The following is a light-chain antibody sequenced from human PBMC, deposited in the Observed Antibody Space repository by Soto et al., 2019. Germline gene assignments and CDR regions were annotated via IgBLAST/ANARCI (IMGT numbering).Light chain of an antibody. CDR2: DTS. CDR1: RGIGST. CDR3: QHYVTWPLA. J-gene: IGKJ4*01. V-gene: IGKV3-15*01. Sequence: EVVRTQSPATLSVSPGERATLSCRASRGIGSTLAWYQQKPGQTPSLLIYDTSTRATGVPARFIGSASGTEFTLTITSLQSEDFAIYYGQHYVTWPLACGGGTRVENK.